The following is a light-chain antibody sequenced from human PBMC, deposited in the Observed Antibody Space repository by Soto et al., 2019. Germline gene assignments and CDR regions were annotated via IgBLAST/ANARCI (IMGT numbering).Light chain of an antibody. V-gene: IGKV3-15*01. CDR1: QSVATN. CDR3: QHYNDLPLT. CDR2: GAY. J-gene: IGKJ1*01. Sequence: EKVMTQSPATLSVSPGERVTLSCRAIQSVATNLAWYQQKPGQAPRLLISGAYIRATGIPDRFIGSGSGTEFTLTITSLQSEDFAVYYCQHYNDLPLTFGQGTKVEIK.